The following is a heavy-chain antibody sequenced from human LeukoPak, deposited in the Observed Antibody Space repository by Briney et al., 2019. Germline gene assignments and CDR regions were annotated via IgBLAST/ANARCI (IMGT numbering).Heavy chain of an antibody. D-gene: IGHD3-22*01. CDR3: TSHYDSSGPDAFDI. J-gene: IGHJ3*02. CDR1: GFTFSGSA. V-gene: IGHV3-73*01. Sequence: PGGTLKLSCAASGFTFSGSAMHWVRQASGKGLEWVGRIRSKASSYATAYAASVKGRFTISRDDSKNTAYLQMNSLKTEDTAVYYRTSHYDSSGPDAFDIWGQGTMVTVSS. CDR2: IRSKASSYAT.